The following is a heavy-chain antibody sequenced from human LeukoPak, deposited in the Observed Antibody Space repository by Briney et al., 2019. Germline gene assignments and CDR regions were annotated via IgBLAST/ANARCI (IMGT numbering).Heavy chain of an antibody. J-gene: IGHJ6*02. CDR2: IYAGGSDT. CDR1: GYSFTSYW. CDR3: GRSGHYGTDV. D-gene: IGHD3-10*01. Sequence: GESLKICCTGSGYSFTSYWIAWVRQMPGEGQEWMGIIYAGGSDTRYSPAFQGQVTISVDKTINPAYLQWRSLKASDAAMYYCGRSGHYGTDVWGQGTTVTVSS. V-gene: IGHV5-51*01.